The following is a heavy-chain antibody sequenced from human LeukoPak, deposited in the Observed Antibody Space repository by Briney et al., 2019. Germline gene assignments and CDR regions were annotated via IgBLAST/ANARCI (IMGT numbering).Heavy chain of an antibody. Sequence: GGSLRLSCAASGFTFSSYWMSWVRQAPGKGLEWVANIKQDGSEKYYVDSVKGRFTISRDNAKNSLFLQMNSLRADDTAMYYCARAYSGTYRAGDHWGQGTLVTVSS. CDR2: IKQDGSEK. CDR3: ARAYSGTYRAGDH. V-gene: IGHV3-7*01. CDR1: GFTFSSYW. J-gene: IGHJ4*02. D-gene: IGHD1-26*01.